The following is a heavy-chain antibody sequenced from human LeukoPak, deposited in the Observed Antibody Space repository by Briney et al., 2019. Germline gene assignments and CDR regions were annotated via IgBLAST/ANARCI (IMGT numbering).Heavy chain of an antibody. J-gene: IGHJ4*02. D-gene: IGHD3-10*01. CDR1: GDSISSSISY. CDR2: IYYSGST. V-gene: IGHV4-39*01. CDR3: ARNHTHEGYGSYFDY. Sequence: SETLSLTCTVSGDSISSSISYWGWIRQPPGKGLEWIGSIYYSGSTHYNPSLKSRVIISVDTSKNQFSLRLSSVTAADTAVYYCARNHTHEGYGSYFDYWGQGTLITVSS.